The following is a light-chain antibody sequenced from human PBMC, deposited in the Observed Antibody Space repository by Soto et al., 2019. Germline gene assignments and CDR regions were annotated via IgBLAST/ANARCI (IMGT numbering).Light chain of an antibody. CDR1: QDVSDY. CDR2: AAY. J-gene: IGKJ2*01. Sequence: DIQLTQSPSFLSASVGDRVTITCRASQDVSDYLAWYQHAPGKAPNLLIYAAYTLQSGVPSRFSGSGSGTEFSLTISSLQSEDFAVYYCQQYDNWYTFGQGTKLEIK. CDR3: QQYDNWYT. V-gene: IGKV1-9*01.